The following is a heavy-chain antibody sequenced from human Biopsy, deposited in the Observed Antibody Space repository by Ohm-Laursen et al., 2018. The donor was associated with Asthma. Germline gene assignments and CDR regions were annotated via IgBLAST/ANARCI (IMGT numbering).Heavy chain of an antibody. V-gene: IGHV4-30-4*01. CDR3: ARWGSFGFDY. J-gene: IGHJ4*02. CDR1: GGSISSDDYY. CDR2: IYSSGDT. D-gene: IGHD7-27*01. Sequence: SQTLSLTWTVSGGSISSDDYYWSWIRQAPGKGLEWIAYIYSSGDTYYSPSLKSRVTISVDTSKNQFSLNLSSVTAADTAVYYCARWGSFGFDYWGQGTLVTVSS.